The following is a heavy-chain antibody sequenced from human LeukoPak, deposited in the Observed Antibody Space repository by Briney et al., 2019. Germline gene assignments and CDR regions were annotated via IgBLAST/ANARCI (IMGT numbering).Heavy chain of an antibody. CDR3: GRSPSSGQRYFDD. V-gene: IGHV4-4*07. Sequence: PSETLSLTCTVSGGPITSYYWSWIRRPAGKGLEWIGRIDTNGSTNYYPSLKIRVPMSVYTSKNQFSLWLSSVTAADTAVYYCGRSPSSGQRYFDDWGQGTLVTVSS. CDR1: GGPITSYY. D-gene: IGHD6-19*01. J-gene: IGHJ4*02. CDR2: IDTNGST.